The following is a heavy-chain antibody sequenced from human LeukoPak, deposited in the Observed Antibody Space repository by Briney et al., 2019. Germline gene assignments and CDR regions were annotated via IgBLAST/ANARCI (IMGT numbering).Heavy chain of an antibody. Sequence: GGSLRLSCAASGFTFSSYAMHWVRQAPGKGLEYVSAISSNGGSTYYANSVKGRFTISRDNSKNTLYLQMGSLRAEDMAVYYCARGVQYYGSGAFNWFDPWGQGTLVTVSS. CDR3: ARGVQYYGSGAFNWFDP. CDR1: GFTFSSYA. D-gene: IGHD3-10*01. CDR2: ISSNGGST. J-gene: IGHJ5*02. V-gene: IGHV3-64*01.